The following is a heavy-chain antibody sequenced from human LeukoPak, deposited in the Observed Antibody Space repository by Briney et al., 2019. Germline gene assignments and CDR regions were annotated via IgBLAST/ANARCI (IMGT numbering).Heavy chain of an antibody. D-gene: IGHD6-13*01. CDR1: VGTFSSYA. V-gene: IGHV1-69*05. Sequence: SAKVSCKASVGTFSSYAIIWVRQAPGQGLDWMGWIIPIFGTANYAQKFQGRVTITTDESTSTAYMELSSLRSEDTAVYYCARPSIAAAGYFDYWGQGTLVTVSS. CDR2: IIPIFGTA. J-gene: IGHJ4*02. CDR3: ARPSIAAAGYFDY.